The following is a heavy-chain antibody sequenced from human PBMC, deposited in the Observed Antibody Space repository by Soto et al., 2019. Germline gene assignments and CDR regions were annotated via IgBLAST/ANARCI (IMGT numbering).Heavy chain of an antibody. CDR3: ARHIDTAMVGGYYGMDV. J-gene: IGHJ6*02. V-gene: IGHV5-10-1*01. CDR1: GYSFTSYW. Sequence: ESLKISCKGSGYSFTSYWISWVRQMPGKGLEWMGRIDPSDSYTNYSPSFQGHVTISADKSISTAYLQWSSLKASDTAMYYCARHIDTAMVGGYYGMDVWGQGTTVTVSS. CDR2: IDPSDSYT. D-gene: IGHD5-18*01.